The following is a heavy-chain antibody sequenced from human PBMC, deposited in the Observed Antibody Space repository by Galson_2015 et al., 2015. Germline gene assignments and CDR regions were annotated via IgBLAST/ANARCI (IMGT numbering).Heavy chain of an antibody. J-gene: IGHJ6*02. CDR1: GGTFSSYG. CDR2: IIPMYGIT. CDR3: ARGDDNDPRYYSGMDV. V-gene: IGHV1-69*10. D-gene: IGHD3-9*01. Sequence: SVKVSCKASGGTFSSYGVNWVRLAPGQGLEWMGQIIPMYGITTYAQKFQGRVTITADKSTSTAYIELSSLRSDDTAVYYCARGDDNDPRYYSGMDVWGQGTTVTVSS.